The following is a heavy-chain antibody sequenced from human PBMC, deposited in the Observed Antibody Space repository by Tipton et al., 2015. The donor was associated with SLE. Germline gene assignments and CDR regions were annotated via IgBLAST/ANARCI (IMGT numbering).Heavy chain of an antibody. D-gene: IGHD2-2*01. CDR3: ASFRYCDDTGCMEAFDV. CDR2: VYYSGSA. Sequence: LRLSCSISGGSIYSSGFYWGWIRQPPGKGLEWIGSVYYSGSAHYTPSLKSRVTISVDTAKNQFSLKLTSLTAADTAIYYCASFRYCDDTGCMEAFDVWGQGTLVPVSS. CDR1: GGSIYSSGFY. V-gene: IGHV4-39*07. J-gene: IGHJ3*01.